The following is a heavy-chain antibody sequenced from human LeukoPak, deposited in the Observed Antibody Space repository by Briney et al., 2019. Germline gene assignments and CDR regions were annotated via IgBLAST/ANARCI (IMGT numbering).Heavy chain of an antibody. J-gene: IGHJ5*02. CDR3: ARRVGSSSWYSHTNWFDP. D-gene: IGHD6-13*01. CDR1: GGSISSSSYY. Sequence: PSETLSLTCTVSGGSISSSSYYWGWIRQPPGKGLEWIGSIYYSGSTYYNPSLKSRVTISVDTSKNQFSLKLSSVTAADTAVYYCARRVGSSSWYSHTNWFDPWGQGTLVTVSS. CDR2: IYYSGST. V-gene: IGHV4-39*07.